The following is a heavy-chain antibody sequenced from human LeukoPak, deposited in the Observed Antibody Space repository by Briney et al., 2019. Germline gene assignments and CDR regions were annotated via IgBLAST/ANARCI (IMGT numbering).Heavy chain of an antibody. CDR2: IYYSGST. J-gene: IGHJ4*02. CDR1: GDSISHYY. Sequence: SETLSLTCTVSGDSISHYYWSWIRQPPGKALEWIGYIYYSGSTNYNPSLKSRVTISVDTSKNQFSLKLSSVTAADTAVYYCAGNYYGSGSYYSEDRYWGQGTLVTVSS. V-gene: IGHV4-59*08. D-gene: IGHD3-10*01. CDR3: AGNYYGSGSYYSEDRY.